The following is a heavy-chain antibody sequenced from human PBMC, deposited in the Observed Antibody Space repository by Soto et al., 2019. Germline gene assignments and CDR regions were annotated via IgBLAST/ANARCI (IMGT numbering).Heavy chain of an antibody. D-gene: IGHD6-19*01. CDR3: ARGVSGWSPFDL. CDR1: GYTFTDYY. V-gene: IGHV1-2*04. Sequence: ASVKVSCKTSGYTFTDYYVHWVRQAPGQGLEWMGWINPNSGVTNYAQKFQGWVTLTRDASVATAYMELNSLKSDDTAVFFCARGVSGWSPFDLWGQGALVTVSS. CDR2: INPNSGVT. J-gene: IGHJ4*02.